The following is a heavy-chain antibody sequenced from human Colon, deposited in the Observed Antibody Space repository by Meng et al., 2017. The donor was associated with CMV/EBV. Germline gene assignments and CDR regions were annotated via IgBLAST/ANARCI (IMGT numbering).Heavy chain of an antibody. CDR3: LKLPPGY. CDR2: IHSGGTSI. V-gene: IGHV3-74*01. Sequence: GRGVGSGGGLIQPGGFLRLSCVVSGFSSDDFWVDWVRQAPGKGPLWVSRIHSGGTSISYADSVKGRFTISGDNAKNTVYLQMNSLRDEDTAVYYCLKLPPGYWGQGTLVTVSS. J-gene: IGHJ4*02. D-gene: IGHD1-1*01. CDR1: GFSSDDFW.